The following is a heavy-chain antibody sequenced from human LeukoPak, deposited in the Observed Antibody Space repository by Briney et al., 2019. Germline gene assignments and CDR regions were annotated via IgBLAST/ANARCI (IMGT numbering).Heavy chain of an antibody. CDR1: GFTFDDYE. D-gene: IGHD1-26*01. V-gene: IGHV3-20*01. CDR2: INWNGDTT. J-gene: IGHJ4*02. Sequence: VGSLPLSCAACGFTFDDYEMILVGQDPGAALEGASGINWNGDTTGYADSLKGRFTISRDNAKNSRYLQMNRLRAEDTAFYHCARVKGEGAHIDYWGQGTLVNVSS. CDR3: ARVKGEGAHIDY.